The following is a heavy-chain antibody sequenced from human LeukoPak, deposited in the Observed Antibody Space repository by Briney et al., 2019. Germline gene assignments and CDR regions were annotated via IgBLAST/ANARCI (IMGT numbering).Heavy chain of an antibody. D-gene: IGHD2-21*02. CDR2: ISGSGGST. CDR1: GFTFSSYA. Sequence: GGSLRLSCAASGFTFSSYAMSWVRQAPGKGLEWVSAISGSGGSTYYADSVKGRFTISGDNSKNTLYLQMNSLRAEDTAVYYCAKAGPGNCGGDCYSFPDYWGQGTLVTVSS. J-gene: IGHJ4*02. V-gene: IGHV3-23*01. CDR3: AKAGPGNCGGDCYSFPDY.